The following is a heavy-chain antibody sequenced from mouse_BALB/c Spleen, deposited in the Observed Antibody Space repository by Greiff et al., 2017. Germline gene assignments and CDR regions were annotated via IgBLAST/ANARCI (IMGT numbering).Heavy chain of an antibody. J-gene: IGHJ4*01. CDR2: INPYNDGT. CDR3: ARGGLLGDYYAMDY. V-gene: IGHV1-14*01. Sequence: EVKLVESGPELVKPGASVKMSCKASGYTFTSYVMHWVKQKPGQGLEWIGYINPYNDGTKYNEKFKGKATLTSDKSSSTAYMELSSLTSEDSAVYYCARGGLLGDYYAMDYWGQGTSVTVSS. D-gene: IGHD2-3*01. CDR1: GYTFTSYV.